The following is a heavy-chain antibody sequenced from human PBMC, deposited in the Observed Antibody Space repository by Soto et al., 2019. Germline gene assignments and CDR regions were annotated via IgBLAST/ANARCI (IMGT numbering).Heavy chain of an antibody. CDR1: GFTFSSYG. V-gene: IGHV3-33*01. CDR2: IWYDGSNK. D-gene: IGHD3-3*01. J-gene: IGHJ5*02. Sequence: ESGGGVVQPGRSLRLSCAASGFTFSSYGMHWVRQAPGKGLEWVAVIWYDGSNKYYADSVKGRFTISRDNSKNTLYLQMNSLRAEDTAVYYCARDRPIGVVLGGWFDPWGQGTLVTVSS. CDR3: ARDRPIGVVLGGWFDP.